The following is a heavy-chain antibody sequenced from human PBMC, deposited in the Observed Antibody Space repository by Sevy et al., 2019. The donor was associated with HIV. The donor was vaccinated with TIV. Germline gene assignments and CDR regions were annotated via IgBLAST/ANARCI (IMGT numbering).Heavy chain of an antibody. CDR2: ISWNGADI. V-gene: IGHV3-9*01. J-gene: IGHJ6*02. D-gene: IGHD6-13*01. Sequence: GGSLRLSCAASNLTFEDYAMHWVRRAPGKGLEWVLGISWNGADIGFAASVKGRFTISRDNAKSSVYLQINSLTPEDTGVYYCAKGQQLITQSGSYFYYGMNVWGQGTTVTVSS. CDR3: AKGQQLITQSGSYFYYGMNV. CDR1: NLTFEDYA.